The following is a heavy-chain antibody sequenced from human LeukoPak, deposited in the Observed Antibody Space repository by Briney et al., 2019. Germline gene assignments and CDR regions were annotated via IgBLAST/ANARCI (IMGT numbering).Heavy chain of an antibody. CDR3: AQSLGASTWFGNWFDP. CDR2: IYYSGRT. J-gene: IGHJ5*02. Sequence: PSETLSLTCTVSGDSIASSSFYWGWIRQPPGKGLEWIGSIYYSGRTYYNPSLKSRLTISVDTPKNQFSLKLSSVTAADTAVYYCAQSLGASTWFGNWFDPWGQGTLVTVSS. CDR1: GDSIASSSFY. V-gene: IGHV4-39*01. D-gene: IGHD3-10*01.